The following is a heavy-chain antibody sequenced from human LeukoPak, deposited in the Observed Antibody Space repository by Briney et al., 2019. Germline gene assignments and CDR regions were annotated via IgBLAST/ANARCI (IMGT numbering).Heavy chain of an antibody. CDR2: ISGGGYAI. D-gene: IGHD2-21*01. J-gene: IGHJ4*02. Sequence: PGGSLRLSCAASGFTFSTSGMSWVRQAPGQGLEWVSSISGGGYAIDYADSVRGRFTIPRDNSKNTLYLQLSSLRAEDTARYFCAKDSCGAFCGGVWGQGTLVTVSS. V-gene: IGHV3-23*01. CDR3: AKDSCGAFCGGV. CDR1: GFTFSTSG.